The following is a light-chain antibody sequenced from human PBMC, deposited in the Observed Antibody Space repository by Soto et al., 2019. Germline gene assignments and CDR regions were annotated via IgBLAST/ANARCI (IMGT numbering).Light chain of an antibody. Sequence: QSVLTQAPSVSGAPGQRVTFSCTGSRSNIGAGYDVLWYQHRPGTAPKLLIFGNSNRPSGVTVPDRFSGSKSGTSASLAITGLQAEDEGDYYCQSYDTTLDASYVFGTGTKVTVL. V-gene: IGLV1-40*01. CDR1: RSNIGAGYD. CDR3: QSYDTTLDASYV. CDR2: GNS. J-gene: IGLJ1*01.